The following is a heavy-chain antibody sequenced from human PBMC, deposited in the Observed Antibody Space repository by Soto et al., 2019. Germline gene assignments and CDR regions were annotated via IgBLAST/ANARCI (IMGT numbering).Heavy chain of an antibody. V-gene: IGHV4-34*01. J-gene: IGHJ6*04. D-gene: IGHD1-7*01. CDR1: GGSFSGYY. Sequence: SETLSLTCAVYGGSFSGYYWSWIRQPPGKGLEWIGEINHSGSTNYNPSLKSRVTISVDTSKNQFSLKLSSVTAADTAVYYCARVKLGLRKLLRYYYYGMYVWGKGTTVTVSS. CDR3: ARVKLGLRKLLRYYYYGMYV. CDR2: INHSGST.